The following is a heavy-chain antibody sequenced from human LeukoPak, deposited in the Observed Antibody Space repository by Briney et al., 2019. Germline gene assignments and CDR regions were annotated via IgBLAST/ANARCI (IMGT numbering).Heavy chain of an antibody. J-gene: IGHJ4*02. CDR2: FFHGRST. V-gene: IGHV4-30-2*01. D-gene: IGHD3-22*01. CDR1: GGSITSGGYS. Sequence: SQTLSLTCAVSGGSITSGGYSWTWIRQPPRQGLEWIGYFFHGRSTYYNPSLESRVTISVDRSKNQFSLKLNSVTAADTAVYYCARGTKIVVPERYYFDHWGQGALVTVSS. CDR3: ARGTKIVVPERYYFDH.